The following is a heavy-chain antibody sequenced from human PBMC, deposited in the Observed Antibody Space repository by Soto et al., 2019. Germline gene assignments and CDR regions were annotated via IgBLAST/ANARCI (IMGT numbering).Heavy chain of an antibody. CDR3: ATSQKGYNWNYFDH. CDR1: GGSISGSYYY. CDR2: VFYTGFT. Sequence: SETLSLTCAVSGGSISGSYYYWAWLRQSPGKGPEWIGSVFYTGFTSYNPSLESRVSVSVDTSKSQFSLKLSTVTAADTAVYYCATSQKGYNWNYFDHWGQGALVTVSS. J-gene: IGHJ4*02. V-gene: IGHV4-39*01. D-gene: IGHD1-20*01.